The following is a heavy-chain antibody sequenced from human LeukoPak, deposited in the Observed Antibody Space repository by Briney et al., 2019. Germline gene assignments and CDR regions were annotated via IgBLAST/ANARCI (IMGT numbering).Heavy chain of an antibody. D-gene: IGHD1-1*01. CDR1: GYRFTSYC. CDR2: IDPTDSYT. V-gene: IGHV5-10-1*01. Sequence: GESLRISCKGAGYRFTSYCISWVRQMPGKGLEWMGRIDPTDSYTNYGPSFEGHVTISADKSTATVYLQWSSLKASDTAMYYRARARNWNDVVWFDYWGQGTLVTVSS. J-gene: IGHJ4*02. CDR3: ARARNWNDVVWFDY.